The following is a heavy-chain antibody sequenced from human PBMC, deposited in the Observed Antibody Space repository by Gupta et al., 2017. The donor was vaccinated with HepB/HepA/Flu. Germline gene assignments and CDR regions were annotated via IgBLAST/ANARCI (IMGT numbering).Heavy chain of an antibody. V-gene: IGHV4-34*01. CDR2: INHSGST. CDR3: ARGVPLSGWFDP. J-gene: IGHJ5*02. Sequence: QVQLQQWGAGLLKPSETLSLTCAVYGGSFSGYYWSWIRQPPGKGLEWIGEINHSGSTNYNPSLKSRVTISVDTSKNQFSLKLSSVTAADTAVYYCARGVPLSGWFDPWGQGTLVTVSS. CDR1: GGSFSGYY.